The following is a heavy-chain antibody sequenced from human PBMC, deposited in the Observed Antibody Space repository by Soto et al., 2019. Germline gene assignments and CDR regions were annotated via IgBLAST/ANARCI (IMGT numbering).Heavy chain of an antibody. V-gene: IGHV4-59*12. CDR1: GGSISSYY. CDR3: AREGGSGTFMGFDY. Sequence: SETLSLTCTVSGGSISSYYWSWTRQPPGKGLEWIGGIYYSGTTNYTPSFNSRVTMSVDKSNNQFSLMLTSVTAEDTAIYYCAREGGSGTFMGFDYWGPGTLVTVSS. D-gene: IGHD1-1*01. CDR2: IYYSGTT. J-gene: IGHJ4*02.